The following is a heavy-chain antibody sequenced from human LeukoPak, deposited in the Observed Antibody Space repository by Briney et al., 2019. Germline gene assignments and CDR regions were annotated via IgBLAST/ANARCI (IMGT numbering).Heavy chain of an antibody. D-gene: IGHD3-10*01. J-gene: IGHJ4*02. Sequence: GASVKVSCKASGYTFTSYGITWVRQAPGQGLEWMGWISAYNGDTKYTQKLQGRVTMTTDTSTSTAYMELRSLRSDDTAVYYCARDPPNYSGSGSSGPTHFDHWGQGTLVTVSS. CDR1: GYTFTSYG. CDR2: ISAYNGDT. CDR3: ARDPPNYSGSGSSGPTHFDH. V-gene: IGHV1-18*01.